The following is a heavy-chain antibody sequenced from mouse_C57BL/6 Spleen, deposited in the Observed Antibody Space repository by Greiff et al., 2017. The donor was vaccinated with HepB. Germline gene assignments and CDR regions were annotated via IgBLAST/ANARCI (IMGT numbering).Heavy chain of an antibody. CDR3: ARQANYGSSLYAMDY. CDR2: INPNNGGT. V-gene: IGHV1-22*01. CDR1: GYTFTDYN. D-gene: IGHD1-1*01. Sequence: EVQLQQSGPELVKPGASVKMSCKASGYTFTDYNMHWVKQSHGKSLEWIGYINPNNGGTSYNQKFKGKATLTVNKSSSTAYMQLRSLTSEDSAVYYCARQANYGSSLYAMDYWGQGTSVTVSA. J-gene: IGHJ4*01.